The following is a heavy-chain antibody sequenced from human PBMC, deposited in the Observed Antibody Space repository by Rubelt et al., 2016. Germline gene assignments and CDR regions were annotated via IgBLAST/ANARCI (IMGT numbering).Heavy chain of an antibody. V-gene: IGHV3-21*01. CDR3: ARGGIAVADHNGPGDY. Sequence: GLQWVASITSSSTFIYYSDSMEGRFTISRDNSKNTLYLQMNSLSAEDTAVYYCARGGIAVADHNGPGDYWGQGTLVTVSS. D-gene: IGHD6-19*01. CDR2: ITSSSTFI. J-gene: IGHJ4*02.